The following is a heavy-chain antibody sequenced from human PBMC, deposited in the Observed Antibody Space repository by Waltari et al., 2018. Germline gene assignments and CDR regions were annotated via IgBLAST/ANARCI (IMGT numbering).Heavy chain of an antibody. Sequence: QVQLVQSGAEVKKPGASVKVSCKASGYTFTSYYMHWVRQAPGQGLEWMGIINPSGGSTSYAQKFQGRVTMTRDTSTSTVYMELSSLRSEDTAVYYCARGPHITVRKAHGMDVWGQGTTVTVSS. J-gene: IGHJ6*02. CDR2: INPSGGST. CDR3: ARGPHITVRKAHGMDV. CDR1: GYTFTSYY. D-gene: IGHD4-17*01. V-gene: IGHV1-46*01.